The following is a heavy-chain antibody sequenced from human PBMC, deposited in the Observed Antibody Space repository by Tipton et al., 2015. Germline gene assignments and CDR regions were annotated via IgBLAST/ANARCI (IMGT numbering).Heavy chain of an antibody. Sequence: TLSLTCTVYGGSVNSNTNYWSWIRQPPGKGLEWIGYISHSGNTKYNPSLKSRLTISVDTSINQFSLKLNSVTAADTAVFYCARYEVEVDAFDIWGQGTMVTVSS. CDR1: GGSVNSNTNY. CDR2: ISHSGNT. V-gene: IGHV4-61*01. CDR3: ARYEVEVDAFDI. D-gene: IGHD3-16*01. J-gene: IGHJ3*02.